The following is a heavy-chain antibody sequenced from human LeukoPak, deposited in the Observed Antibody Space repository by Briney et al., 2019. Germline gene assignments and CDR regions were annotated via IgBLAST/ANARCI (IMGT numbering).Heavy chain of an antibody. CDR2: INADSGGP. CDR3: TRGPYAYSQY. D-gene: IGHD4-17*01. CDR1: GYTFSGYF. J-gene: IGHJ1*01. Sequence: VASVKVSCKASGYTFSGYFIHWVRQATGQRLEWMGRINADSGGPGYPPNFQGRVTMTRDTSISTAYMELSSLRSEDTAFYYCTRGPYAYSQYWGQGTLVTVSS. V-gene: IGHV1-2*06.